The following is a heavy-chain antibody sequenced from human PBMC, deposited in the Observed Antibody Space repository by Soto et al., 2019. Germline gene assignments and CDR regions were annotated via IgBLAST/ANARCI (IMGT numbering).Heavy chain of an antibody. CDR3: ARGGHVVVVTAAFNY. J-gene: IGHJ4*02. V-gene: IGHV1-46*01. CDR2: VNPSGGHT. D-gene: IGHD2-21*02. CDR1: GDTFTNYY. Sequence: QVQLMQSGAEVKKPGASVKVSCKASGDTFTNYYIHWVRQAPGQGLEWMGTVNPSGGHTTYSQNFLGRFTMTRDTPTSTLYMELTSLTSDDTAVYYCARGGHVVVVTAAFNYWGQGTLVTVSS.